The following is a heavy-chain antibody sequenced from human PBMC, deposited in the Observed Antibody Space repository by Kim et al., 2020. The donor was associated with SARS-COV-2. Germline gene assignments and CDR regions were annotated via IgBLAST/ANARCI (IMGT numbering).Heavy chain of an antibody. CDR3: ARNGAMVHYYYGMDV. CDR2: IYSGGST. V-gene: IGHV3-66*01. D-gene: IGHD5-18*01. Sequence: GGSLRLSCAASGFTVSSNYMSWVRQAPGKGLEWGSVIYSGGSTYYADSVKGRFTISRDNSKNTLYLQMNSLRAEDTAVYYCARNGAMVHYYYGMDVWGQGTTVTVSS. J-gene: IGHJ6*02. CDR1: GFTVSSNY.